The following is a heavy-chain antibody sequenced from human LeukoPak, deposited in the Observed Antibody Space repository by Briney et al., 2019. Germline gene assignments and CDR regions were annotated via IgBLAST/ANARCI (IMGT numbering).Heavy chain of an antibody. J-gene: IGHJ4*02. CDR2: IYTSGST. CDR3: ARDSRRGGGSYLIDY. D-gene: IGHD1-26*01. V-gene: IGHV4-4*07. CDR1: GGSISSYY. Sequence: PSETLSLTCTVSGGSISSYYWSWIRQPAGKGLEWIGRIYTSGSTNYNPSLKSRVTMSVDTSKNQFSLKLSSVTAADTAVYYCARDSRRGGGSYLIDYWGQGTLVTVSS.